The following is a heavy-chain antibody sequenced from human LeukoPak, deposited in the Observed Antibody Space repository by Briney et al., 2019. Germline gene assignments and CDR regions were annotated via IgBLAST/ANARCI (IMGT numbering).Heavy chain of an antibody. V-gene: IGHV3-30*18. D-gene: IGHD6-6*01. Sequence: HPGGSLRLSCAASGFTFSSYGMHWVRQAPGKGLEWVAVISYDGSNKYYADSVKGRFTISRDNSKNTLYLQMNGLRAEDTAVYYCAKDKIAARRYYYYMDVWGKGTTVTVSS. J-gene: IGHJ6*03. CDR1: GFTFSSYG. CDR3: AKDKIAARRYYYYMDV. CDR2: ISYDGSNK.